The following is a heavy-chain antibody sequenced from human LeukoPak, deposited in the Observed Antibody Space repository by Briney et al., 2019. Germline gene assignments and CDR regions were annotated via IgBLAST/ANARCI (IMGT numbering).Heavy chain of an antibody. CDR3: ERSASFEWLGSNPGGFDY. D-gene: IGHD6-19*01. V-gene: IGHV4-4*02. CDR2: INHSGST. J-gene: IGHJ4*02. CDR1: GGSISSSNW. Sequence: KPSGTLSLTCAVSGGSISSSNWWSWVRQPPGQGLEWIGEINHSGSTNYNPSLKSRVTISVDTSKNQFSLKLSSVTAADTAVYYCERSASFEWLGSNPGGFDYWGQGTLVTVSS.